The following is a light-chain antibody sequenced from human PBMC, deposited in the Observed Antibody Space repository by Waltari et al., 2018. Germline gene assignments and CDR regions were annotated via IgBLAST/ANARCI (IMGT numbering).Light chain of an antibody. Sequence: QSALTQPASVSGSPGQSITISCPGTISDVWSYNLVPWYQQHQGKTPKLMIYEVSNRPSGVSNRFSGSKAGNTASLTISGLQAEDEADYYCCSYAGSSSLYVFGTGTKVTVL. CDR2: EVS. CDR3: CSYAGSSSLYV. J-gene: IGLJ1*01. V-gene: IGLV2-23*02. CDR1: ISDVWSYNL.